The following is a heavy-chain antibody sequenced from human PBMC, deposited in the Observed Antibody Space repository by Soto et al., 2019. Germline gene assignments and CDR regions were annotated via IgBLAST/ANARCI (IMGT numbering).Heavy chain of an antibody. CDR3: ARDGCSGSNCLNWFDP. D-gene: IGHD2-15*01. CDR2: ISSSSTTK. V-gene: IGHV3-48*01. CDR1: GFTFNTFG. J-gene: IGHJ5*02. Sequence: PGGSLRLSCEASGFTFNTFGMNWVRQAPGKGLEWVSYISSSSTTKYYADSVKGRFTISRDNAKNSLYLQMNSLRAEDTAVYYCARDGCSGSNCLNWFDPWGQGTLVTVSS.